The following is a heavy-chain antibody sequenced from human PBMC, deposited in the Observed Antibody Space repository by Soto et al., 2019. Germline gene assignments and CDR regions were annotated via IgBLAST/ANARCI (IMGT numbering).Heavy chain of an antibody. CDR2: VYHTGRT. Sequence: QVHLQESSPGLVKPSETLSLTCTVSGGSFKSGSYYWSWIRQPPGKGLEWIGYVYHTGRTNYNPSLKSRVSISMDTSKNQFSLDLDSVTAADTAVYFCARDFDYFDYWGQGTLVTVSS. CDR3: ARDFDYFDY. J-gene: IGHJ4*02. CDR1: GGSFKSGSYY. V-gene: IGHV4-61*01. D-gene: IGHD3-3*01.